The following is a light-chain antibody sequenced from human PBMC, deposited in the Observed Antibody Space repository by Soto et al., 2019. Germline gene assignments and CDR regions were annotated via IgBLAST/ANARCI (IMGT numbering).Light chain of an antibody. CDR1: SSDVGGYNY. Sequence: QSVLTQPASVSGSPGQSITISCTGTSSDVGGYNYVSWYQQHPGKAPKLMIYEVSNRPSGVSNRFSGSKSGNTASLTISGLQAEDEADYYCSSYTDSSTLEGVFGTGTKLTVL. J-gene: IGLJ1*01. CDR2: EVS. V-gene: IGLV2-14*01. CDR3: SSYTDSSTLEGV.